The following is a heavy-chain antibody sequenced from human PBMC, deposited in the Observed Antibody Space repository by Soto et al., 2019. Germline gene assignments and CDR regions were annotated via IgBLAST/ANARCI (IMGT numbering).Heavy chain of an antibody. Sequence: QLLLQQSGPGLLKPSETLSLTCTVSGDSFRSRDHYWGWIRQPPGKGLEWIGSIFYSGSTYYNPSLKSRVTISVDTSXXXVXXXXXXVTXADTAVYYCAKHDRGDFPDXWGQGTX. CDR1: GDSFRSRDHY. J-gene: IGHJ4*02. D-gene: IGHD3-10*01. CDR3: AKHDRGDFPDX. V-gene: IGHV4-39*01. CDR2: IFYSGST.